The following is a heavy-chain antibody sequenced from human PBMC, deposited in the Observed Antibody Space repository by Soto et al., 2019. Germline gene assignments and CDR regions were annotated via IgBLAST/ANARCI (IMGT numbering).Heavy chain of an antibody. CDR1: GFTFSSYA. J-gene: IGHJ6*02. V-gene: IGHV3-30-3*01. D-gene: IGHD3-9*01. CDR3: ARVGHELRYFDWLFWYYYGMDV. CDR2: ISYDGSNK. Sequence: GGSRLSCAASGFTFSSYAMHWVRQAPGKGLEWVAVISYDGSNKYYADSVKGRFTISRDNSKNTLYLQMNSLRAEDTAVYYCARVGHELRYFDWLFWYYYGMDVWGQGTTVTVSS.